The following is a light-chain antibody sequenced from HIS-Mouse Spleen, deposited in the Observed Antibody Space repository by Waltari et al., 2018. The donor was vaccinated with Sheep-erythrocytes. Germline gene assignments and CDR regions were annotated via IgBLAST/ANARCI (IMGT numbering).Light chain of an antibody. CDR3: QQYNNWMYT. CDR1: QSLSSN. Sequence: EIVMTQSPATLSVSPGERATLSCRASQSLSSNLAWYQQKPRQAPRLLIHGASTRATGIPARFSGSGSGTEFTLTISSMQSEDFAVYYCQQYNNWMYTFGQGTKLEIK. V-gene: IGKV3-15*01. CDR2: GAS. J-gene: IGKJ2*01.